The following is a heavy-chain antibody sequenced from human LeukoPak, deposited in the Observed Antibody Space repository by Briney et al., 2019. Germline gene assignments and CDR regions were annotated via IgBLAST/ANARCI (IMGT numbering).Heavy chain of an antibody. CDR1: GFTVSSNY. D-gene: IGHD4-23*01. CDR2: IYSDGTT. CDR3: ARRAGGYSHPYDY. V-gene: IGHV3-53*01. J-gene: IGHJ4*02. Sequence: PGGSLRLSCAASGFTVSSNYMSWVRQAPGKGLEWVSAIYSDGTTYYTDSVTGRFTISRDNSKNTLYLQMNSLRAEDTAVYYCARRAGGYSHPYDYWGQGILVTVSS.